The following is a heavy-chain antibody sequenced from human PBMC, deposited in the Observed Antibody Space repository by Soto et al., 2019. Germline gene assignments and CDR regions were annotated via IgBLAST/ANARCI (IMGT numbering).Heavy chain of an antibody. J-gene: IGHJ6*03. CDR3: ARLADGWYDYYYYMDV. Sequence: PSETLSLTCTVSGGSISSYYWSWIRQPPGKGLEWIGYIYYSGSTNYNPSLKSRVTISVDTSKNQFSLKLSSVTAADTAVYYCARLADGWYDYYYYMDVWGKGTTVTVSS. D-gene: IGHD1-20*01. CDR2: IYYSGST. CDR1: GGSISSYY. V-gene: IGHV4-59*08.